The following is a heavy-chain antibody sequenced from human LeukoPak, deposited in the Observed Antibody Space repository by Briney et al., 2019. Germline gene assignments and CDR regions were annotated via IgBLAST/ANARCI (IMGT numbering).Heavy chain of an antibody. D-gene: IGHD3-22*01. J-gene: IGHJ4*02. CDR3: ARGEYYYDGGY. Sequence: GGSLRLSCAVSGLTFSSYWMSWVRQAPGKGLEWVANIKQDGSEKYYVDSVKGRFTISRDNAKNSLFLQMNSLRAEDTAVYYCARGEYYYDGGYWGQGTLVTVSS. CDR1: GLTFSSYW. CDR2: IKQDGSEK. V-gene: IGHV3-7*04.